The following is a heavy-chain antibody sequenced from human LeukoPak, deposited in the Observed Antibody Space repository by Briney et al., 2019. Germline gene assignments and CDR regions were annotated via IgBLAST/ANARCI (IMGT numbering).Heavy chain of an antibody. CDR3: ARDKGENY. J-gene: IGHJ4*02. Sequence: SETLSLTCTVSGGSISSYYWSWIRQPPGKGLEWIGYIYYSGSTNYNPSLKSRVTISVDTSNNQFSLKLSSVTAADTAVYYCARDKGENYWGQGTLVTVSS. V-gene: IGHV4-59*01. CDR1: GGSISSYY. D-gene: IGHD3-16*01. CDR2: IYYSGST.